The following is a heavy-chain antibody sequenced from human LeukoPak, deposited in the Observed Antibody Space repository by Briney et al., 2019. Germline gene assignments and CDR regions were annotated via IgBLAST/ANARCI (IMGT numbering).Heavy chain of an antibody. CDR3: ARGKHTSLDN. V-gene: IGHV6-1*01. Sequence: SQTLSLTCAISGDSIFTNNVAWNWIRQSPSRGLEWLGRTYYRSKWSFDYAVSVKSRITINADTSKNQFSVQLSSVTPEDTAVYHCARGKHTSLDNWGQRTLVTVSS. D-gene: IGHD2-2*01. J-gene: IGHJ4*02. CDR1: GDSIFTNNVA. CDR2: TYYRSKWSF.